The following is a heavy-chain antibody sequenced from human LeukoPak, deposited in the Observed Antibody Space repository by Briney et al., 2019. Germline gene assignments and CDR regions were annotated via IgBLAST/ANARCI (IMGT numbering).Heavy chain of an antibody. V-gene: IGHV3-23*01. D-gene: IGHD5-12*01. Sequence: GGSLRLSCAASGFMFSSYAMSWVRQAPGKGLEWVSVIGGSNGITFYVGSVKGRFTISRDNSKDTLYLQMNSLRAEDTAVYYCARNGNSGWGYFDYWGQGTLVTVSS. J-gene: IGHJ4*02. CDR3: ARNGNSGWGYFDY. CDR1: GFMFSSYA. CDR2: IGGSNGIT.